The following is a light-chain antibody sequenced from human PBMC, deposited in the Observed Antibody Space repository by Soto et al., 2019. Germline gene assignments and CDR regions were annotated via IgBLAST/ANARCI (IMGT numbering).Light chain of an antibody. CDR3: SSYTSSSTYV. CDR2: EVS. CDR1: SSDVGRYNY. Sequence: QSALAQPDSVSGSPGQSITISCTGTSSDVGRYNYVSWYQQHPGKAPKLMIYEVSNRPSGVSNRFSGSKSGNTAALTISGVQAEDEADYYCSSYTSSSTYVFGTGTKVTV. J-gene: IGLJ1*01. V-gene: IGLV2-14*01.